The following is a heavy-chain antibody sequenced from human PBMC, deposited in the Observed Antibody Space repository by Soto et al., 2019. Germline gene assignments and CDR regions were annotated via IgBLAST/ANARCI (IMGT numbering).Heavy chain of an antibody. D-gene: IGHD4-4*01. CDR2: ISSSGSTI. CDR1: GFTFSSYE. CDR3: ASAYDYSNYGYGMDV. V-gene: IGHV3-48*03. J-gene: IGHJ6*02. Sequence: GGSMRLSCAASGFTFSSYEMNWVRQAQGKGLEWVSYISSSGSTIYYADSVKGRFTISRDNAKNSLYLQMNSLRAEDTAVYYCASAYDYSNYGYGMDVWGQGTTVTVSS.